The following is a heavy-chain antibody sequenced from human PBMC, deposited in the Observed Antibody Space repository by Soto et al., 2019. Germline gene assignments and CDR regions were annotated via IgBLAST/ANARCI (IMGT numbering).Heavy chain of an antibody. CDR1: GGTFSSDA. Sequence: ASVKVSCKASGGTFSSDAITWVRQAPGQGLEWVGRIIPIFGTTNYTQNLQGRVTISADKSTLTSYMELHSLTSDDTALYYCARDRTDSGYYTNWLDPWGQGTQVTVSS. CDR3: ARDRTDSGYYTNWLDP. CDR2: IIPIFGTT. J-gene: IGHJ5*02. D-gene: IGHD3-22*01. V-gene: IGHV1-69*06.